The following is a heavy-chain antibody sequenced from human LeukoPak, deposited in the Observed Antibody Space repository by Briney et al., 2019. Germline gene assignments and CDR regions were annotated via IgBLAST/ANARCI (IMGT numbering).Heavy chain of an antibody. CDR3: ARDLDGLPPDY. D-gene: IGHD5-12*01. V-gene: IGHV4-39*07. CDR2: IYYSGST. J-gene: IGHJ4*02. CDR1: GGSISSSSYY. Sequence: PSETLSLTCTVSGGSISSSSYYWGWIRQPPGKGLEWIGSIYYSGSTYYNPSLKSRVTISVDTSKNQFSLKLSSVTAADTAVYYCARDLDGLPPDYWGQGTLVTVSS.